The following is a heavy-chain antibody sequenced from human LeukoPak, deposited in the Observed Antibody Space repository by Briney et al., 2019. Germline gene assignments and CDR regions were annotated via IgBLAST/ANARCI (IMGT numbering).Heavy chain of an antibody. D-gene: IGHD3-10*01. CDR2: IYYSGGT. CDR3: ARHPLFGSGSYLAPSYGMDV. V-gene: IGHV4-59*08. Sequence: KTSETLSLTCTVSGGSISSYYWSWIRQPPGKGLEWIGYIYYSGGTNYSPSLKSRVTISVDTSKNQFSLKLSSVTAADTAVYYCARHPLFGSGSYLAPSYGMDVWGQGTTVTVSS. J-gene: IGHJ6*02. CDR1: GGSISSYY.